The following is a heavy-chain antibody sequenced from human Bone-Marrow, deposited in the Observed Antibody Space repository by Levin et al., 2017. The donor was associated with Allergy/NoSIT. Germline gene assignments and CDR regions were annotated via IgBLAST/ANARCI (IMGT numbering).Heavy chain of an antibody. V-gene: IGHV4-39*07. CDR2: VYYSGST. J-gene: IGHJ6*02. Sequence: SETLSLTCTVSGGSISSSSYYWGWIRQPPGKGLEWIGSVYYSGSTFYNASLKSRVTISVDSSKNQFSLNQTSLTAADTAVYYCARDYLALYYYYGMDVWGQGTTVTVSS. CDR3: ARDYLALYYYYGMDV. CDR1: GGSISSSSYY.